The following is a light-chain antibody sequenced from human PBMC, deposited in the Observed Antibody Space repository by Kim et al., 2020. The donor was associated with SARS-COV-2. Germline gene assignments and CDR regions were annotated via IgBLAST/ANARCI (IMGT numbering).Light chain of an antibody. Sequence: NFMLTQPHSVSESPGKTVTISCTRSSGSIASNYVQWYQQRPGSSPTTVIYEDNQRPSGVPDRFSGSIDSSSNSASLTISGLKTEDEADYYCQSYDSSKPPVFGGGTQLTVL. J-gene: IGLJ3*02. V-gene: IGLV6-57*01. CDR3: QSYDSSKPPV. CDR1: SGSIASNY. CDR2: EDN.